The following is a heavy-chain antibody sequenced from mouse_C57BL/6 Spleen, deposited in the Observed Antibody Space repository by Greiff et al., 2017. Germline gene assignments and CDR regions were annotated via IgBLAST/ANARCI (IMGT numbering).Heavy chain of an antibody. V-gene: IGHV1-52*01. CDR2: IDPSDSET. CDR3: ARYGHYYGSSSRRYFDV. J-gene: IGHJ1*03. Sequence: VQLQQPGAELVRPGSSVKLSCKASGYTFTSYWMHWVKQRPIQGLEWIGNIDPSDSETHYNQKFKDKATLTVDKSSSTAYMQLSSLTSEDSAVYDCARYGHYYGSSSRRYFDVWGTGTTVTVSS. D-gene: IGHD1-1*01. CDR1: GYTFTSYW.